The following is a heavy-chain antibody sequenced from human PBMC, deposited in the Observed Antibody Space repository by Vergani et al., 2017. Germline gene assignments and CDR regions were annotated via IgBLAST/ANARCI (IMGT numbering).Heavy chain of an antibody. CDR2: IRSKANSYAT. J-gene: IGHJ5*02. CDR1: GFTFSGSA. V-gene: IGHV3-73*01. CDR3: TIAVAGSSDWFDP. Sequence: VQLVESGGGLVQPGGSLKLSCAASGFTFSGSAMHWVRQASGKGLEWVGRIRSKANSYATAYAASVKGRFTISRDDSKNTAYLQMNSLKTEDTAVYYCTIAVAGSSDWFDPWGQGTLVTVSS. D-gene: IGHD6-19*01.